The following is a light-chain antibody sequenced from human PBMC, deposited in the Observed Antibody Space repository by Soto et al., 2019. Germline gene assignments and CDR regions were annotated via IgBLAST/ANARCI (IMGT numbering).Light chain of an antibody. CDR2: FGS. CDR1: QSLLQSNGYNY. Sequence: DIVMTQSPLSLPVTPGEPASISCRSSQSLLQSNGYNYLDWYLQKPGQSPQLLIYFGSYRASGVPDRFSGSGSGTYFTLKIRRVEAEDVWVYYCMQSQQSPPTFGQGTKVEI. V-gene: IGKV2-28*01. J-gene: IGKJ1*01. CDR3: MQSQQSPPT.